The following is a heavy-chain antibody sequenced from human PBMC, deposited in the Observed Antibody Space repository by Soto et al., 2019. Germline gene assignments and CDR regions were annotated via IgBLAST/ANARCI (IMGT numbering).Heavy chain of an antibody. D-gene: IGHD2-21*01. CDR1: GFTSRSYA. CDR2: ISGSGGST. V-gene: IGHV3-23*01. J-gene: IGHJ3*02. Sequence: GGSLRLSCAASGFTSRSYAMSCVRQAPGKRLEWVSAISGSGGSTYYADSVKGRFTISRDNSKNTLYLQMNSLRAEDTAVYYCAEEGWVVVFANRLTAFDIWGQGTMVTVSS. CDR3: AEEGWVVVFANRLTAFDI.